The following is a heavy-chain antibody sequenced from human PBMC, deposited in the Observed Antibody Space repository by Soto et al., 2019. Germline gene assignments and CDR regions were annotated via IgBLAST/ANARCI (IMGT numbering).Heavy chain of an antibody. CDR1: GGSISSGGYY. J-gene: IGHJ5*02. Sequence: SETLSLTCTVSGGSISSGGYYWSWIRQHPGKGLEWIGYIYYSGSTYYNPSLKSRVTISVDTSKNQFSLKLSSVTAADTAVYYCARALPPGTARLNCFDPWGQGTRGTV. V-gene: IGHV4-31*03. CDR2: IYYSGST. D-gene: IGHD6-6*01. CDR3: ARALPPGTARLNCFDP.